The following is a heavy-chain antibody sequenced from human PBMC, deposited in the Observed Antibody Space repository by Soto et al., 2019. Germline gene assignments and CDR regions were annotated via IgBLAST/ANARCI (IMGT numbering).Heavy chain of an antibody. D-gene: IGHD3-10*01. J-gene: IGHJ3*02. CDR2: IYYSGST. V-gene: IGHV4-59*01. CDR1: GGSISSYY. CDR3: ARVRKNGARAFDI. Sequence: SETLSLTCTVSGGSISSYYWSWIRQPPGKGLEWIGYIYYSGSTNYNPSLKSRVTISVDTSKNQFSLKLSSVTAADTAVYYCARVRKNGARAFDIWGQGTMVTVSS.